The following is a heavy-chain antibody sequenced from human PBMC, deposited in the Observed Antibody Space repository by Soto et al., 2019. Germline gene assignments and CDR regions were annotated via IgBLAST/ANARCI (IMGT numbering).Heavy chain of an antibody. V-gene: IGHV4-39*01. Sequence: PSVTLSLTCTVSGGSISSYSWGWIRQPPGKGLEWIGSIFYSGSTYYNPSLKSRVTISVDTSKNQFSLTLTSVTAADTAVYYCASPKIAFYNWFDPWGQGTLVTVSS. J-gene: IGHJ5*02. D-gene: IGHD3-3*02. CDR3: ASPKIAFYNWFDP. CDR2: IFYSGST. CDR1: GGSISSYS.